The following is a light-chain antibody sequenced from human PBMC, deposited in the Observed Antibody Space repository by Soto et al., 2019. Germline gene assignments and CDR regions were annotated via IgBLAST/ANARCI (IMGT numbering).Light chain of an antibody. CDR2: AAS. J-gene: IGKJ4*01. CDR1: QDINSY. CDR3: QQYNLFPLT. Sequence: DVQMTQSPSSLSASVGDRVTITCRASQDINSYLAWYQQKPGNAPKSLIYAASSLQTGVPSRFSGSESGTDFPLTIRNLQPEDSATYYCQQYNLFPLTFGGGTKVEIK. V-gene: IGKV1D-16*01.